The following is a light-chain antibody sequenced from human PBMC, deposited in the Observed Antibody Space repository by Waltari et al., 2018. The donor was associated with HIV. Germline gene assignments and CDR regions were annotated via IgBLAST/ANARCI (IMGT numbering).Light chain of an antibody. Sequence: QSVVPLPPSLSGAPGQPITISCSVRSSNLVTGYDTHWYQQLPGTAPKVIIYDNNKRPSGVPDRFSGSKSGTSASLAITGLQAEDEAEYYCQSYDTSLSAVVFGGGTTLTVL. V-gene: IGLV1-40*01. CDR3: QSYDTSLSAVV. CDR2: DNN. CDR1: SSNLVTGYD. J-gene: IGLJ3*02.